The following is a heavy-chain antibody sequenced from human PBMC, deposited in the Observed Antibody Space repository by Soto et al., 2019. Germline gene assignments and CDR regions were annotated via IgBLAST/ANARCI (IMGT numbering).Heavy chain of an antibody. CDR2: IFYSGIT. J-gene: IGHJ4*02. V-gene: IGHV4-31*03. Sequence: QVQLQESGPGLVKPSQTLSLTCTVSGGSISSGGYYWSWIRQHPGKGLEWIGYIFYSGITNYNPSLESRVTISVGTTKTQFSLKRRSVTAADTAVYYWARSREDYPGRLHYGGQGTLVTVSS. D-gene: IGHD3-16*01. CDR3: ARSREDYPGRLHY. CDR1: GGSISSGGYY.